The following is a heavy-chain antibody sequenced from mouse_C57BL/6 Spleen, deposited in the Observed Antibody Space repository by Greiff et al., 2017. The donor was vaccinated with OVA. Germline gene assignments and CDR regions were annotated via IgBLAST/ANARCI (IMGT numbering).Heavy chain of an antibody. CDR2: IYPGSGST. CDR1: GYTFTSYW. V-gene: IGHV1-55*01. CDR3: ARGYYGRGYFDV. J-gene: IGHJ1*03. D-gene: IGHD1-1*01. Sequence: QVQLQPPGAELVKPGASVQMSCKASGYTFTSYWITWVKQRPGQGLEWIGDIYPGSGSTNYNEKFKSKATLTVDTSSSTAYMQLSSLTSEDSAVYYCARGYYGRGYFDVWGTGTTVTVSS.